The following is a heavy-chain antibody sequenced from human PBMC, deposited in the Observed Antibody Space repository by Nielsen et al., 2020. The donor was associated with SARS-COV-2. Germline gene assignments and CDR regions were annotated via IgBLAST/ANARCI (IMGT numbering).Heavy chain of an antibody. J-gene: IGHJ4*02. V-gene: IGHV3-33*01. D-gene: IGHD4-23*01. Sequence: GGSLRLSCAASGFTFSSYGMHWVRQAPGKGLEWVAVIWYDGSNKYYADSVKGRFTISRDNSYNTLSLQMSSLSAEDTALYYCARSDYGGHSVGYYFDYWGQGTLVTVSS. CDR1: GFTFSSYG. CDR2: IWYDGSNK. CDR3: ARSDYGGHSVGYYFDY.